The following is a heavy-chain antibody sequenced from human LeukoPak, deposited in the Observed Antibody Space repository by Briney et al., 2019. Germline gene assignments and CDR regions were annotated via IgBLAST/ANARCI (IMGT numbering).Heavy chain of an antibody. CDR3: VKGGGNVRRYFEY. D-gene: IGHD4-23*01. Sequence: GSLRLSCAASGFTVSSNYMSWVRQAPGKGLEWVSVIYSGGSTYYADSVKGRFTISRDNSKNTLYLQMNSLRAEDTAVYYCVKGGGNVRRYFEYWGQGTLVTVSS. J-gene: IGHJ4*02. CDR1: GFTVSSNY. CDR2: IYSGGST. V-gene: IGHV3-53*01.